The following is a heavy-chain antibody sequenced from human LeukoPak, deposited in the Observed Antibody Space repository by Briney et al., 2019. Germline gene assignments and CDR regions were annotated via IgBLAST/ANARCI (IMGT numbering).Heavy chain of an antibody. Sequence: SVKVSCKASGGTFSSYAISWVRQAPGQGLEWMGGIIPIFGTANYAQKFQGRVTITADESTSTAYMELSSLRSEDTAVYYCARDGLSHDAFDIWGQGAMVTVSS. CDR1: GGTFSSYA. V-gene: IGHV1-69*13. J-gene: IGHJ3*02. CDR3: ARDGLSHDAFDI. CDR2: IIPIFGTA.